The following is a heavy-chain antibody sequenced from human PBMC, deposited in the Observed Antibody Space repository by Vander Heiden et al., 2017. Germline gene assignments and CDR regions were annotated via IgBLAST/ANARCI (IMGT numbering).Heavy chain of an antibody. CDR3: ARDPSSPYNWFDP. CDR1: GYTFTGYY. Sequence: QVQLVQSGAEVKKPGASVKVSCKASGYTFTGYYTHWVRQAPGQGLEWMGWINPNSGGTNNAQKFQGRVTMTRDTSISTAYMELSRLRSDDTAVYYCARDPSSPYNWFDPWGQGTLVTVSS. CDR2: INPNSGGT. V-gene: IGHV1-2*02. J-gene: IGHJ5*02.